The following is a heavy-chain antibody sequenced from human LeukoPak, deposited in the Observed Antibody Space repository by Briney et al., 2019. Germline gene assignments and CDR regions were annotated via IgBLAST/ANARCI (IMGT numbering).Heavy chain of an antibody. V-gene: IGHV3-7*01. CDR3: ASLFRIGDTPAFDI. J-gene: IGHJ3*02. D-gene: IGHD3-10*01. CDR1: GFTFSDYC. Sequence: GGSLRLSCAASGFTFSDYCMSWIRQAPGKGLEWVANIKQDGSEKYYVDSVKGRFTISRDNAKNSLYLQMNSLRAEDTAVYYCASLFRIGDTPAFDIWGQGTMVTVSS. CDR2: IKQDGSEK.